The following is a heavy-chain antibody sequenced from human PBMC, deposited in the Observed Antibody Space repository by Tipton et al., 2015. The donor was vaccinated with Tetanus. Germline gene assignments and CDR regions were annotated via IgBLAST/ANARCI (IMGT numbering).Heavy chain of an antibody. J-gene: IGHJ5*02. CDR2: ISSGDSDA. V-gene: IGHV5-51*01. D-gene: IGHD3-10*01. Sequence: VQLVQSGAEVKQPGESLKLSCEISGHNSRSYWISWVRHMPGKGLEWMGIISSGDSDATYSPSFRGQVTISLDKSISTAYLQWTSRKASDAAIYFCARLPKHYSASGRTWGPGSQVTVSS. CDR1: GHNSRSYW. CDR3: ARLPKHYSASGRT.